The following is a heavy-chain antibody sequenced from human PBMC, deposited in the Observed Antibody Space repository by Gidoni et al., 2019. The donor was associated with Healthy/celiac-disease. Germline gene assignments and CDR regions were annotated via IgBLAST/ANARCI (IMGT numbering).Heavy chain of an antibody. CDR1: GYTFSSYS. D-gene: IGHD5-12*01. V-gene: IGHV3-21*01. J-gene: IGHJ3*02. CDR2: ISSSSSYI. Sequence: EVQLVESGGGLVKPGGSLRLSCAASGYTFSSYSMNCVRQAPGKGLEWVSSISSSSSYIYYADSVKGRFTISIDNAKNSLYLQMNSLRAEDTAVYYCARDIVATIDAFDIWGQGTMVTVSS. CDR3: ARDIVATIDAFDI.